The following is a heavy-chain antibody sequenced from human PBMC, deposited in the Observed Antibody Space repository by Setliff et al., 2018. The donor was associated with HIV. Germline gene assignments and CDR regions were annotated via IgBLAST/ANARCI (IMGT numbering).Heavy chain of an antibody. Sequence: GSLRLSCAASGSGFTFSSYSMNWVRQAPGKGLEWVSYISSTSSTIYYANSVKGRFTISRDDAKNSLYLQMNSLRAEDTAVYYCVRDRDWAFDYWGQGILVTVSS. CDR2: ISSTSSTI. J-gene: IGHJ4*02. CDR3: VRDRDWAFDY. V-gene: IGHV3-48*01. CDR1: GSGFTFSSYS. D-gene: IGHD3-9*01.